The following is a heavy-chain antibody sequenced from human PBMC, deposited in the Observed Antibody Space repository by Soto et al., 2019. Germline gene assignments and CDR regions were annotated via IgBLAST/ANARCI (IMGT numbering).Heavy chain of an antibody. J-gene: IGHJ4*02. V-gene: IGHV4-34*01. D-gene: IGHD4-17*01. CDR3: ARATPDNDYGDSYYFDY. Sequence: SETLSLTCAVYGGSFSGYYWSWIRQPPGKGLEWIGEINHSGSTNYNPSLKSRVTISVDTSKNQFSLKLSSVTAADTAVYYCARATPDNDYGDSYYFDYWGQGTLVTVPQ. CDR1: GGSFSGYY. CDR2: INHSGST.